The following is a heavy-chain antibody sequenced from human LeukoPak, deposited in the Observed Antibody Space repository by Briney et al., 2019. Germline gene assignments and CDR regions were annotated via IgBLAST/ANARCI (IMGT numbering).Heavy chain of an antibody. J-gene: IGHJ6*03. CDR1: GGTFSSYD. Sequence: SVKVSCKASGGTFSSYDISWVRQAPGQGLEWMGAIIPIFGTANYAQKFQGRVTITADKSTSTAYMELSSLRSEDTAVYYCARDQGTYYYDSSGSKDYYYYYMDVWGKGTAVTVSS. CDR3: ARDQGTYYYDSSGSKDYYYYYMDV. CDR2: IIPIFGTA. D-gene: IGHD3-22*01. V-gene: IGHV1-69*06.